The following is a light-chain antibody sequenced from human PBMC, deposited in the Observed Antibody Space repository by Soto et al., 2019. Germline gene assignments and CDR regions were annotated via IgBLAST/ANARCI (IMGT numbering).Light chain of an antibody. V-gene: IGLV2-14*01. CDR3: SSYTSSSTYV. J-gene: IGLJ1*01. CDR2: DVN. CDR1: SSDVGYYNY. Sequence: QSVLTQPASVSGYPGQSIAISCTGTSSDVGYYNYVSWYQQHPGKAPNVMIYDVNNRPSGVPDRFSGSKSGNTASLTISGLQAEDEADYYCSSYTSSSTYVFGTGTKVT.